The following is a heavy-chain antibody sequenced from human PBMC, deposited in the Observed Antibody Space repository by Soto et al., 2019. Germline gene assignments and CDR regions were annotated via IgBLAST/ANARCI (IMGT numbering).Heavy chain of an antibody. Sequence: SETLSLTCSVSRGSIGAYYWSWIRQPPGKGLEWIGYIYHSGSTNYNPSLESRVTISVDTSKNQFSLKLSSVTAADTAVYYCARASIPVGAAATTPGYYYGMDVWGQGTTVPVSS. J-gene: IGHJ6*02. CDR1: RGSIGAYY. CDR2: IYHSGST. V-gene: IGHV4-59*01. D-gene: IGHD6-13*01. CDR3: ARASIPVGAAATTPGYYYGMDV.